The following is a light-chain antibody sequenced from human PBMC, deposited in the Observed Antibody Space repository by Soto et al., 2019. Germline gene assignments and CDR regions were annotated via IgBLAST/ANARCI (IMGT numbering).Light chain of an antibody. Sequence: DIQMTQSPSSLSASVGDRVTITCRASQSISSYLNWYQQKPGKAPTLLIYAASSLQSGVPSRFSGSGSGTDFPLTISSLQPEDFAAYYGQQSYSAPPTYGQGTKVEIK. J-gene: IGKJ1*01. CDR2: AAS. V-gene: IGKV1-39*01. CDR3: QQSYSAPPT. CDR1: QSISSY.